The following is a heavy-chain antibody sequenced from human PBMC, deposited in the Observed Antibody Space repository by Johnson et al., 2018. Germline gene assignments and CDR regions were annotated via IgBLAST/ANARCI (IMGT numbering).Heavy chain of an antibody. D-gene: IGHD2/OR15-2a*01. Sequence: QLQESGPEVKKXGTSVKVSCKASGFIFTSSAVQWVRQARGQRLAWIGWIVVGSGNTNYAQKFHDRVNITRDMSTNTAYMKLSSLRSEDTAVYYCAAVGDNTFDYWGQGTLVTVSS. J-gene: IGHJ4*02. CDR3: AAVGDNTFDY. V-gene: IGHV1-58*01. CDR1: GFIFTSSA. CDR2: IVVGSGNT.